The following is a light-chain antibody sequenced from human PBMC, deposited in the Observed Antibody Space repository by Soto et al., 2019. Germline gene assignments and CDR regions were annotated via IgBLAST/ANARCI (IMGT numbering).Light chain of an antibody. Sequence: NFMLTQPHSVSESPGKTVTISCTRSSGSIASNYVQWYQQRPGSSPTTVIYEDNQRPSGVPDRFSGSIDSSSNSASLTISGLETEDEADYYCQSYDANQVFGGGTKLTVL. CDR1: SGSIASNY. CDR2: EDN. J-gene: IGLJ3*02. CDR3: QSYDANQV. V-gene: IGLV6-57*01.